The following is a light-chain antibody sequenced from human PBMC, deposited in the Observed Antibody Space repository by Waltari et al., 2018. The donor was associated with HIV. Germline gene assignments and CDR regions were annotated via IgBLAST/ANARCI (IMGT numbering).Light chain of an antibody. CDR1: QSLLYSSSNKNS. V-gene: IGKV4-1*01. J-gene: IGKJ2*01. CDR3: QQYYSTPYT. CDR2: WAS. Sequence: DIVMTQSPDSLAVSLGERATIHCKSSQSLLYSSSNKNSLACYQHKPGQPPELLIYWASTRDSGVPDRFSGSWSGTDFNLTISSLQAEDGAVYYCQQYYSTPYTFGLGTKLEIK.